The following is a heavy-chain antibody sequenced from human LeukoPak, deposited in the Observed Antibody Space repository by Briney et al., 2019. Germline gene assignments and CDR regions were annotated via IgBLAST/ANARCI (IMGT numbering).Heavy chain of an antibody. CDR3: ARHSGYDGRYDY. CDR1: GGSISSYY. D-gene: IGHD5-12*01. J-gene: IGHJ4*02. CDR2: IYYSGNT. Sequence: PSETLSLTCTVSGGSISSYYWSWIRQPPGKGLEWIGYIYYSGNTHYNPSLKSRVTISVDTSKNQFSLKLSSVTAADTAVYYCARHSGYDGRYDYWGQGTLVTVSS. V-gene: IGHV4-59*08.